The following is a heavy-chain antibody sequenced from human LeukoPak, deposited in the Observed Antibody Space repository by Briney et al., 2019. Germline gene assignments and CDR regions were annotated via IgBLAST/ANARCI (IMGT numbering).Heavy chain of an antibody. CDR3: ARGKGYYYDSSGYLNWFDP. J-gene: IGHJ5*02. D-gene: IGHD3-22*01. CDR2: IYYSGST. Sequence: SETLSLTCTVSGGSISSSSYYWGWIRQPPGKGLEWIGSIYYSGSTYYNPSLKSRVTISVDTSKNQFSLKLSSVTAADTAVYYCARGKGYYYDSSGYLNWFDPWGQGTLVTVSS. CDR1: GGSISSSSYY. V-gene: IGHV4-39*07.